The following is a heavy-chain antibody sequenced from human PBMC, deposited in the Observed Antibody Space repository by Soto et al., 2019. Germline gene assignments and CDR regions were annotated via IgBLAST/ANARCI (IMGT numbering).Heavy chain of an antibody. Sequence: ASVQVSFKASGNTFTSYDINWVRQATGHGLEWMGWINPNSGNIGYAQKFQGRVTMTRDTAIRTAYMEASRLRSDDTAVYYCARGRASGSYYLLDYWGQGTLVTVSS. CDR2: INPNSGNI. D-gene: IGHD3-10*01. J-gene: IGHJ4*02. V-gene: IGHV1-8*01. CDR3: ARGRASGSYYLLDY. CDR1: GNTFTSYD.